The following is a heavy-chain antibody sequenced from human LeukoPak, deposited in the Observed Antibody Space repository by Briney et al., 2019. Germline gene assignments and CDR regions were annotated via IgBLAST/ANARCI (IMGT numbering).Heavy chain of an antibody. CDR2: IYSGGST. J-gene: IGHJ4*02. CDR3: ARASHGQWELLYYFDY. D-gene: IGHD1-26*01. V-gene: IGHV3-53*01. CDR1: GFTVSSNY. Sequence: GGSLRLSCAASGFTVSSNYMSWVCQAPGKGLEWVSVIYSGGSTYYADSVKGRFTISRDNSKNTLYLQMNSLRAEDTAVYYCARASHGQWELLYYFDYWGQGTLVTVSS.